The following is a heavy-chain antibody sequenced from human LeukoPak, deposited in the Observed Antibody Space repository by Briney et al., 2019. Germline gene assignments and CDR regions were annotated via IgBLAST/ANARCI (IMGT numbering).Heavy chain of an antibody. J-gene: IGHJ4*02. CDR1: GFTFGDYA. CDR2: IRSKAYGGTT. Sequence: PGGSLRLSCAASGFTFGDYAVSWVRQAPGKGLEWIGFIRSKAYGGTTQYAASVKGRFTLSRDDSKSITYLQMNSLKTEDTAVYYCTRDHPYYYDNSGYPLDYWGQGTLVTVSS. D-gene: IGHD3-22*01. CDR3: TRDHPYYYDNSGYPLDY. V-gene: IGHV3-49*04.